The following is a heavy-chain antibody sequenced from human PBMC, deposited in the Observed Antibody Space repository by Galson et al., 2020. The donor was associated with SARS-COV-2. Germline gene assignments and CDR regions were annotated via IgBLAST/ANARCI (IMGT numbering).Heavy chain of an antibody. V-gene: IGHV3-33*08. CDR2: IWYDGRIK. CDR3: ARKHGDYVTAFDI. Sequence: GESLKISCAASGFVFNNYGMHWVRQAPGKGLEWVAMIWYDGRIKDYADSVKGRFTISRDNSKNILYLQMNSLRAEDTAVYYCARKHGDYVTAFDIWGQGTIVTVSS. J-gene: IGHJ3*02. D-gene: IGHD4-17*01. CDR1: GFVFNNYG.